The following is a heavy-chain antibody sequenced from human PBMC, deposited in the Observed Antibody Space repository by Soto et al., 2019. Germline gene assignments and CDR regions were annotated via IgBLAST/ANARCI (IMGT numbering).Heavy chain of an antibody. J-gene: IGHJ4*02. CDR1: GFTFSSYA. CDR2: ISGSGGST. Sequence: GGSLRLSCAASGFTFSSYAMSWVRQAPGKGLEWVSAISGSGGSTYYADSVKGRFTISRDNSKNTLYLQMNSLRAEDTAVYYCAKEGSPPRYSSSWFGGLDFDYWGQGTLVTVSS. D-gene: IGHD6-13*01. CDR3: AKEGSPPRYSSSWFGGLDFDY. V-gene: IGHV3-23*01.